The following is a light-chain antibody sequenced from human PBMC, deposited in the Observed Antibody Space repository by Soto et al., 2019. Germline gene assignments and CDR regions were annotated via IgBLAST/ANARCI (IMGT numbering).Light chain of an antibody. V-gene: IGLV1-40*01. CDR3: QSYDSSLSGWV. CDR2: GNS. Sequence: QAVVTQPPSVSGAPGQRVTISCTGSSSNIGAGFDVHWYQQLPGTAPKLLIYGNSNRPSGVPDRISGSKSGTSASLAITGLQAEDEADYYCQSYDSSLSGWVFGGGTKVTV. J-gene: IGLJ3*02. CDR1: SSNIGAGFD.